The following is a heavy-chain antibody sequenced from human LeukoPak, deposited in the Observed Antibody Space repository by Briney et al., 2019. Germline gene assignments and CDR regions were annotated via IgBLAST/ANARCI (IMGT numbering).Heavy chain of an antibody. CDR2: IYGGGSP. Sequence: PGGSLRLSCAASGFTVSSNYMSWVRQAPGKGLEWVSVIYGGGSPYYADSVKGRFTISRDISKNTLYLQMNSLRAEDTAVYYCARDRYFDSSGYYYSDFWGQGTLVTVSS. D-gene: IGHD3-22*01. CDR1: GFTVSSNY. J-gene: IGHJ4*02. V-gene: IGHV3-66*01. CDR3: ARDRYFDSSGYYYSDF.